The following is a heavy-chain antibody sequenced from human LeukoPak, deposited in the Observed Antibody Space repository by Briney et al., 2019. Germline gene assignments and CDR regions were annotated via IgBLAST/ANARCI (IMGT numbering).Heavy chain of an antibody. J-gene: IGHJ5*01. Sequence: GESLKISCQGSGYSFSTYWIGWVRQTPEKGLEWMGSIYPDDSETRYNPSFQGQVTMSVDKSISTVYLQWSSLRASDSAMYYCARGFRGFTSWGQGAMVTVSS. V-gene: IGHV5-51*01. CDR2: IYPDDSET. CDR1: GYSFSTYW. CDR3: ARGFRGFTS.